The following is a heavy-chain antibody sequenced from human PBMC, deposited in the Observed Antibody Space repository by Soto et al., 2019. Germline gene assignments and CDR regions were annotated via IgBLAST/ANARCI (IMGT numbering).Heavy chain of an antibody. J-gene: IGHJ4*02. D-gene: IGHD3-22*01. Sequence: SVKVSCKASGYTFTSYAMHWVRQAPGQRLEWMGWINAGNGNTKYSQKFQGRVTITRDTSASTAYMELSSLRSEDTAVYYCARAYYYDSSGFTRVGLFDYWGQGTLVTVSS. CDR2: INAGNGNT. CDR1: GYTFTSYA. CDR3: ARAYYYDSSGFTRVGLFDY. V-gene: IGHV1-3*01.